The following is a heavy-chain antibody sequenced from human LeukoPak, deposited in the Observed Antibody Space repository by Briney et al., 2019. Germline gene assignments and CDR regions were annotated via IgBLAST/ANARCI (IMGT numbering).Heavy chain of an antibody. CDR1: GFTFSGSG. Sequence: GGSLRLSCAGSGFTFSGSGIHWVRQASGKGLEWVGRIRSKANSYATAYAASVKGRFTISRDDSKSTAYLQMNSLKTEDTAVYYCSKANYDSSGYYTENDYWGQGNLVTVSS. CDR2: IRSKANSYAT. J-gene: IGHJ4*02. V-gene: IGHV3-73*01. CDR3: SKANYDSSGYYTENDY. D-gene: IGHD3-22*01.